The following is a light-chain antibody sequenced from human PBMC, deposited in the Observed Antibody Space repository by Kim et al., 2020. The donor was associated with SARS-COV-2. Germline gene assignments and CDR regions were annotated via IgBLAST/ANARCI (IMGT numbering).Light chain of an antibody. CDR2: GGT. V-gene: IGKV1-12*01. CDR3: QQVSSFPHT. Sequence: SGEDRVTITCPGSHGISSWLVWYQQKAEKAPKLLIRGGTNLKSGVPSRFSGCGSETDFILTISGLQPEDFANYCCQQVSSFPHTFGQGTKVDIK. CDR1: HGISSW. J-gene: IGKJ2*01.